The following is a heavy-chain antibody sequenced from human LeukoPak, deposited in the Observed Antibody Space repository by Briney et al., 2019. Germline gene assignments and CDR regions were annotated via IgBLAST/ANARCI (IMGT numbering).Heavy chain of an antibody. J-gene: IGHJ4*02. CDR1: GFTVSTNY. CDR2: IYSGGSS. CDR3: AKIDSGWFFDY. V-gene: IGHV3-66*01. Sequence: GGSLRLSCAASGFTVSTNYMSWVRQAPGKGLEWVSVIYSGGSSFYADSVKGRFTISRDKSKNTLYLQMNSLRAEDTAVYYCAKIDSGWFFDYWGQGTLVTVSS. D-gene: IGHD6-19*01.